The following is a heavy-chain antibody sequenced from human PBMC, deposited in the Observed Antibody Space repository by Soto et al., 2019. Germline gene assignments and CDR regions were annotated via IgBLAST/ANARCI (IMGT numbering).Heavy chain of an antibody. D-gene: IGHD6-6*01. CDR3: AREALDSSSTPYFYYGMDG. J-gene: IGHJ6*02. CDR2: IWYDGSNK. Sequence: PGGSLRLSCAASGFPFSIYGMHLVRQAPGKGLEWVAVIWYDGSNKYYADSVKGRFTISRDNSKNTLYLQMNSLRAEDTAVYYCAREALDSSSTPYFYYGMDGWGQGTRVTVSS. CDR1: GFPFSIYG. V-gene: IGHV3-33*01.